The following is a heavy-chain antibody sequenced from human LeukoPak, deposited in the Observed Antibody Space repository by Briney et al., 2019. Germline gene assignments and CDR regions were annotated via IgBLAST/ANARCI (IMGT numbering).Heavy chain of an antibody. CDR2: IYIGGST. D-gene: IGHD6-19*01. V-gene: IGHV3-66*01. CDR3: ARGEGSGWFSRKWFDP. J-gene: IGHJ5*02. CDR1: GFTVSSNY. Sequence: GRSLRLSCAASGFTVSSNYMSWVRQAPGKGLEWLSIIYIGGSTYYADSVKGRFTISRDNSKNTLYLQMNSLRAEDTAVYFCARGEGSGWFSRKWFDPGGQGTLVTVSS.